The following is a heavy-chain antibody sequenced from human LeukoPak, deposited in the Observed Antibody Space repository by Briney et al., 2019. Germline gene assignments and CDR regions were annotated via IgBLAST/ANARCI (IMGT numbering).Heavy chain of an antibody. J-gene: IGHJ4*02. CDR1: GGSISSYY. V-gene: IGHV4-4*07. D-gene: IGHD1-7*01. CDR2: TSNSGTT. Sequence: SETLSLTCTVSGGSISSYYWTWIRQPAGKGLEWIGHTSNSGTTIYNPSLKSRVTMSADTSKNQFSLKLSSLTAADTAVYYCARVRVGSNWNYGSFDFWGQGTLVTVSS. CDR3: ARVRVGSNWNYGSFDF.